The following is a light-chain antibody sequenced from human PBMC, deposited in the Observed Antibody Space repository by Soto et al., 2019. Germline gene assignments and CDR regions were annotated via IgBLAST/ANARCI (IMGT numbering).Light chain of an antibody. V-gene: IGKV3-20*01. CDR2: DAS. CDR1: QSVTNSY. CDR3: QQYGRSLT. Sequence: EIVLTQSPGTLSLSPGERATLSCRASQSVTNSYLAWYQQKPGQAPRLFIYDASRRATGIPDRFSGSGSGPAFTLTISRLQPEDFAVYYCQQYGRSLTFGGGTKVEIK. J-gene: IGKJ4*01.